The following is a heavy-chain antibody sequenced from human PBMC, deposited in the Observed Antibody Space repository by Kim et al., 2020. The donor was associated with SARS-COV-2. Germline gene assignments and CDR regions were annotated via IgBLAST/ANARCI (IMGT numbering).Heavy chain of an antibody. CDR2: IVVGSGNT. CDR3: AAESCSSTSCASGFDY. CDR1: GFTFTSSA. Sequence: SVKVSCKASGFTFTSSAMQWVRQARGQRLEWIGWIVVGSGNTNYAQKFQERVTITRDMSTSTAYMELSSLRSEDMAVYYCAAESCSSTSCASGFDYWGQGTLVTVSS. D-gene: IGHD2-2*01. V-gene: IGHV1-58*02. J-gene: IGHJ4*02.